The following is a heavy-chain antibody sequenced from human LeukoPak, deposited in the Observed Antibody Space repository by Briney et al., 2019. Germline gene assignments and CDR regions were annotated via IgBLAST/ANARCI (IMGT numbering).Heavy chain of an antibody. J-gene: IGHJ4*02. V-gene: IGHV3-23*03. CDR3: AKDLHGDYPDYFDF. D-gene: IGHD4-17*01. CDR2: IYRDGST. Sequence: GGSLRLSCAASGFTFSNYAMTWVRLAPGKGLEWVSGIYRDGSTYYAESVKGRFIISRDNSKNTLYLQMSSLRAEDTAIYYCAKDLHGDYPDYFDFWGQGILVTVSS. CDR1: GFTFSNYA.